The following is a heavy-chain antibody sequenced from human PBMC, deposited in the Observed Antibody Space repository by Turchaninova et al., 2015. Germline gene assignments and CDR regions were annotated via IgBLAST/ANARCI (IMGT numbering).Heavy chain of an antibody. V-gene: IGHV6-1*01. CDR3: ARGGTYFKGFEF. Sequence: QVQLQQSGPGLVKPSQTLSLTRGISGDSVSSRSAAWNGSRQSPSKGLEWLGRTYYRSRWYNDYALSVKSRITINSDTSENQFSLRLNSVTPEDTAVYYCARGGTYFKGFEFWGQGALVTVSS. CDR1: GDSVSSRSAA. D-gene: IGHD1-26*01. J-gene: IGHJ4*02. CDR2: TYYRSRWYN.